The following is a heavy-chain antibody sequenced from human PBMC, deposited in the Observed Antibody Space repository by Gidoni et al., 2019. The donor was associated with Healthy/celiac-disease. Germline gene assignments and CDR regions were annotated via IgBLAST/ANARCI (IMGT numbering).Heavy chain of an antibody. D-gene: IGHD3-10*01. V-gene: IGHV4-39*01. J-gene: IGHJ3*02. CDR2: IYYSGST. CDR3: ARQPPDYYGSGSYAFDI. CDR1: GGSSRSSSYY. Sequence: QLQLQESGPGLVKPSETLSLTCTVSGGSSRSSSYYWGWIRQPPGKGLEWIGSIYYSGSTYYNPSLKSRVTISVDTSKNQFSLKLSSVTAADTAVYYCARQPPDYYGSGSYAFDIWGQGTMVTVSS.